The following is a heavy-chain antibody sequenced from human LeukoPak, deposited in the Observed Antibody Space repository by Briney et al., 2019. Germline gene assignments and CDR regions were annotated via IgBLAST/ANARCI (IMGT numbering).Heavy chain of an antibody. V-gene: IGHV3-53*01. CDR1: GFNVSSNY. CDR2: IYSGGST. J-gene: IGHJ4*02. D-gene: IGHD4-17*01. Sequence: GGSLRLSCAASGFNVSSNYMNWVRQAPGKGLEWVSVIYSGGSTYYADSVKGRFTISRDNSKNALYLQMNSLRAEDTAVYYCAGLREYGDYVGYWGQGTLVTVSS. CDR3: AGLREYGDYVGY.